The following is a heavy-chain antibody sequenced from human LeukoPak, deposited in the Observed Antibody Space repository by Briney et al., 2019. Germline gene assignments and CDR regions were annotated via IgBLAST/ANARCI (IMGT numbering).Heavy chain of an antibody. CDR1: PDSTTSNF. CDR3: AAQYSGYVRLDY. CDR2: ISHSGST. V-gene: IGHV4-34*01. Sequence: TPSETLSLTCTVSPDSTTSNFWSWIRQPPGKGLEWIGEISHSGSTNYNPSLKSRVTISVDTSKNQFSLKLSSVTAADTAVYYCAAQYSGYVRLDYWGQGTLVTVSS. D-gene: IGHD5-12*01. J-gene: IGHJ4*02.